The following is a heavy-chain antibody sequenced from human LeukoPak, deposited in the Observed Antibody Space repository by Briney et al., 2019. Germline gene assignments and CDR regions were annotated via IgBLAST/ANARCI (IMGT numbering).Heavy chain of an antibody. J-gene: IGHJ4*02. CDR2: ISLSGLT. V-gene: IGHV4-4*02. CDR3: AVGPHHYFDS. CDR1: GGSISSTNW. Sequence: SGTLSLTCGVSGGSISSTNWWSWVRQPPGQGLEWIGEISLSGLTNYNPSLKSRVTVSLDTSKNQFSLRLSSVNAADAAVYFCAVGPHHYFDSWGQGTLVTVSS.